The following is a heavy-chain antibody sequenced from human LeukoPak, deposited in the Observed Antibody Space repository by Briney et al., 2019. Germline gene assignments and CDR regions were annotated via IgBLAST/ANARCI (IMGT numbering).Heavy chain of an antibody. V-gene: IGHV1-18*04. CDR3: ARLRDIVVVPAAFLDY. J-gene: IGHJ4*02. CDR2: ISAYNGNT. CDR1: GYTFTSYC. Sequence: ASVKVSCKASGYTFTSYCIIWVRQAPGQGLEWMGWISAYNGNTNYAQKLQGRVTITTDTSTSTAYMELRSLRSDDTAVYYCARLRDIVVVPAAFLDYWGQGTLVTVSS. D-gene: IGHD2-2*01.